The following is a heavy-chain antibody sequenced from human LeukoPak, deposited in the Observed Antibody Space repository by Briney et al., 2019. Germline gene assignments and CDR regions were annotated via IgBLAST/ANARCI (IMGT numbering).Heavy chain of an antibody. J-gene: IGHJ4*02. CDR3: XXXXXMXXGENFFDY. CDR1: GFTFDDYT. CDR2: ISWDGDTT. D-gene: IGHD3-10*01. V-gene: IGHV3-43*01. Sequence: CAASGFTFDDYTMHWVRQAPGKGLEWVSLISWDGDTTYYADSVKGRFTISRDNRKNSLYLHMNSLRTEDTALYFCXXXXXMXXGENFFDYWGQGTLVTVSS.